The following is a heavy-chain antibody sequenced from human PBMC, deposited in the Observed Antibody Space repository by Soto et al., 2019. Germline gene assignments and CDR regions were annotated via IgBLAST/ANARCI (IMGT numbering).Heavy chain of an antibody. CDR2: IIPILGIA. CDR1: GGTFSSYT. CDR3: ASGPVRGVIKPYYYYGMDV. Sequence: SVKVSCKASGGTFSSYTISWVRQAPGQGLEWMGRIIPILGIANYAQKFQGRVTITADKSTSTAYMELSSLRSEDTAVYYCASGPVRGVIKPYYYYGMDVWGQGTTGTDSS. D-gene: IGHD3-10*02. J-gene: IGHJ6*02. V-gene: IGHV1-69*02.